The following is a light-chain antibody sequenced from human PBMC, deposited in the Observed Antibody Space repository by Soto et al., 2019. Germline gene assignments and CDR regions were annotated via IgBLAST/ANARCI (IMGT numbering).Light chain of an antibody. CDR1: SSDVGSYNL. Sequence: QSVLTQPASVSGSPGQSITISCTGTSSDVGSYNLVSWYQQHPGKAPKLMIYEVSQRPSGVSNRFSGSKSGNTASLTISGLQAEDEADYYCCSYAGSSTPYVFGTGNKLTVL. J-gene: IGLJ1*01. CDR3: CSYAGSSTPYV. CDR2: EVS. V-gene: IGLV2-23*02.